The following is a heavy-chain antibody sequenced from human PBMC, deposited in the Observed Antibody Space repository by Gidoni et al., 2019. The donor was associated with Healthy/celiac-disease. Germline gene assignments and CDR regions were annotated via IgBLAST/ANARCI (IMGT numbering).Heavy chain of an antibody. J-gene: IGHJ4*02. V-gene: IGHV3-23*01. CDR3: AKASEYCSSTSCYYYFDY. D-gene: IGHD2-2*01. Sequence: EVQLLESGGGLVQPGGSLRLPCAASGFTFSSYAMSWGRQAPGKGVGWVSAISGSVGSTYYADSVKGRFTISRDNSKNTLYLQMNSLRAEDTAVYYCAKASEYCSSTSCYYYFDYWGQGTLVTVSS. CDR1: GFTFSSYA. CDR2: ISGSVGST.